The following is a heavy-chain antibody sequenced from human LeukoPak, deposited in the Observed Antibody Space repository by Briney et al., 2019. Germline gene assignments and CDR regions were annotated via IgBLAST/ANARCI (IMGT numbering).Heavy chain of an antibody. Sequence: SETLSLTCAVYGGSFSGYYWGWIRQPPGKGLEWIGEINHSGSTNYNPSLKSRVTISVDTSKNQFSLKLSSVTAADTAVYFCARGPPTDYYDSSGFYYVFDYWGQGTLVTVSS. CDR3: ARGPPTDYYDSSGFYYVFDY. CDR2: INHSGST. CDR1: GGSFSGYY. D-gene: IGHD3-22*01. V-gene: IGHV4-34*01. J-gene: IGHJ4*02.